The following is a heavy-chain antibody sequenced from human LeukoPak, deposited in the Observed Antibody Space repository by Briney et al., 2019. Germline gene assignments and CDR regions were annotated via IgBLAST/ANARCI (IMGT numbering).Heavy chain of an antibody. CDR3: ARGCDHTCYSTFDY. V-gene: IGHV3-21*01. J-gene: IGHJ4*02. CDR2: ISSSGSNK. Sequence: GGSLRLSCAASGFTFSSYSMSWVRQAPGKGLEWVSSISSSGSNKYYADSVKGRFTISRDNAKNSLYLQVNSLRAEDTAVYPCARGCDHTCYSTFDYWGQGILVTVSS. D-gene: IGHD2-15*01. CDR1: GFTFSSYS.